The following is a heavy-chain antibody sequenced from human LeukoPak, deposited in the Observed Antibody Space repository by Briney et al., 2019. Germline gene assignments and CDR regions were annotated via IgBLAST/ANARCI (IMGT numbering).Heavy chain of an antibody. CDR3: ARRHRGYSYGYGDY. CDR2: IYYSGST. J-gene: IGHJ4*02. D-gene: IGHD5-18*01. Sequence: SETLSLTCTVSGGSISSSSYYWGWIRQPPGKGLEWIGSIYYSGSTYYNPSLKSRVTISVDTSKNRFSLKLSSVTAADTAVYYCARRHRGYSYGYGDYWGQGTLVTVSS. V-gene: IGHV4-39*01. CDR1: GGSISSSSYY.